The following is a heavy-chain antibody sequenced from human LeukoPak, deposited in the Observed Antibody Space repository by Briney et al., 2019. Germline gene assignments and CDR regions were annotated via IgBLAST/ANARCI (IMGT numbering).Heavy chain of an antibody. D-gene: IGHD2-15*01. CDR1: GFTFSSYA. V-gene: IGHV3-23*01. Sequence: SGGSLRLSCAASGFTFSSYAMSWVRQAPGKGLEWVSAISGSGDSTYYADSVKGRFTISRDNSKNTLYLQMNSLRAEDTAVYYCAKDLVVVVAATPGGYYFDYWGQGTLVTVSS. J-gene: IGHJ4*02. CDR3: AKDLVVVVAATPGGYYFDY. CDR2: ISGSGDST.